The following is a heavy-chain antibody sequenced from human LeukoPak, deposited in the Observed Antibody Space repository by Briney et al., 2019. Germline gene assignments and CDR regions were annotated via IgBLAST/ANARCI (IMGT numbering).Heavy chain of an antibody. J-gene: IGHJ5*02. V-gene: IGHV3-7*01. D-gene: IGHD4-23*01. CDR1: GFPFSNYW. CDR3: ARDRGYSPFDN. Sequence: GGSLRLSCAASGFPFSNYWMSWVRQAPGKGLEWVANMKEDGGEINYVDSVKGRFTISRDNAKNSLYLHMNSLRVEDTAVYYCARDRGYSPFDNWGQGTLVTVSS. CDR2: MKEDGGEI.